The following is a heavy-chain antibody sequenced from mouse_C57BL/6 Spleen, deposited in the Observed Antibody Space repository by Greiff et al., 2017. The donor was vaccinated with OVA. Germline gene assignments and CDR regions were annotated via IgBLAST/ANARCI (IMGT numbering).Heavy chain of an antibody. J-gene: IGHJ1*03. D-gene: IGHD1-1*01. CDR1: GYTFTDYN. CDR2: INPNNGGT. CDR3: ARDHYGSSYGSYWYFDV. Sequence: EVKLVESGPELVKPGASVKIPCKASGYTFTDYNMDWVKQSHGKSLEWIGDINPNNGGTIYNQKFKGKATLTVDKSSSTAYMELRSLTSEDTAVYYCARDHYGSSYGSYWYFDVWGTGTTVTVSS. V-gene: IGHV1-18*01.